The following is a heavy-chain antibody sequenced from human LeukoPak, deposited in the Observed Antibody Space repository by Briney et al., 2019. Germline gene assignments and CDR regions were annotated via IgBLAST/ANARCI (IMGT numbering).Heavy chain of an antibody. Sequence: GGSLRLSCAASGFTFSSYAMSWVRQAPGKGLEWVSAIIGSGGSTYYADSVKGRFTISRDNSKNTLYLQMNSLRAEDTAVYYCAKSYVWGSYRPGPFDYWGQGTLVTVSS. CDR3: AKSYVWGSYRPGPFDY. CDR1: GFTFSSYA. CDR2: IIGSGGST. D-gene: IGHD3-16*02. J-gene: IGHJ4*02. V-gene: IGHV3-23*01.